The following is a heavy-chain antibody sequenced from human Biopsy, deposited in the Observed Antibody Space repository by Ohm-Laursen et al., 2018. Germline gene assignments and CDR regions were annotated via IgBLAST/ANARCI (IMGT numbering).Heavy chain of an antibody. CDR3: VRGVDYYDPYHYYALDV. J-gene: IGHJ6*02. Sequence: SDTLSLTCTVYGESFNGYYWSWIRQTPGKGLEWIGEINHSGRTNYNPSLKSRVTISVDTSKNQSSLKVRSVTAADTAVYYCVRGVDYYDPYHYYALDVWGQGTTVTVSS. V-gene: IGHV4-34*01. CDR2: INHSGRT. CDR1: GESFNGYY. D-gene: IGHD3-22*01.